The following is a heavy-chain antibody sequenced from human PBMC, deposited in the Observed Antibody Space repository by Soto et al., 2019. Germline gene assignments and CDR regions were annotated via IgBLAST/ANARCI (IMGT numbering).Heavy chain of an antibody. J-gene: IGHJ4*02. CDR2: ISGSGGST. CDR3: AKDPADKMTGYFDH. V-gene: IGHV3-23*01. CDR1: GFTFSSYA. Sequence: EVQLLESGGGLVQPGGSLRLSCAASGFTFSSYAMSWVRQAPGKGLEWVSAISGSGGSTYYADAVKGRFTISRDNSKNTLYLQTNSLRADDTAVYYCAKDPADKMTGYFDHWGQGTLVTVSS.